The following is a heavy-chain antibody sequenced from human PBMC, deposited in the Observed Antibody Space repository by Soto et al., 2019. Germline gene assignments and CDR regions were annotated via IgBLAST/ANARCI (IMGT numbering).Heavy chain of an antibody. Sequence: QVQLVESGGGVVQPGTSLRLSCAASGFTFNIYGMHWVRQAPGKGLEWVALIWYDGSNKYYADSVKGRFTISRDNSKNTLYLQMNSLRAEDTAVYYCARCISASGSYRPPHFDYWGQGTLVTVSS. CDR2: IWYDGSNK. J-gene: IGHJ4*02. V-gene: IGHV3-33*01. CDR1: GFTFNIYG. D-gene: IGHD3-10*01. CDR3: ARCISASGSYRPPHFDY.